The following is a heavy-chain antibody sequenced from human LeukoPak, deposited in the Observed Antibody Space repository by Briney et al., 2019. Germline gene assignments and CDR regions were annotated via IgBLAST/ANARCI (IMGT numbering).Heavy chain of an antibody. CDR1: EYTFTSYY. Sequence: ASVKVSCKASEYTFTSYYMHWVRQAPGQGLEWMGIINPSGGSTSYAQKFQGRVTMTRDTSTSTVYMELSSLRSEDTAVYYCARAGGYYYDSSGYNNFDYWGQGTLVTVSS. D-gene: IGHD3-22*01. CDR2: INPSGGST. CDR3: ARAGGYYYDSSGYNNFDY. V-gene: IGHV1-46*01. J-gene: IGHJ4*02.